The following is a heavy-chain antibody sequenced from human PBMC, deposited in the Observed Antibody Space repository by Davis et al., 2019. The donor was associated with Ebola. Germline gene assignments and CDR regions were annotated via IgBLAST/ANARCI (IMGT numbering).Heavy chain of an antibody. CDR3: ARDLLLEWLLCGMDV. Sequence: GGSLKISCTASGFTFSDYYMSWIRQAPGKGLEWVSSISSSSSYIYYADSVKGRFTISRDNAKNSLYLQMNSLRAEDTAVYYCARDLLLEWLLCGMDVWGQGTTVTVSS. D-gene: IGHD3-3*01. V-gene: IGHV3-11*06. CDR2: ISSSSSYI. J-gene: IGHJ6*02. CDR1: GFTFSDYY.